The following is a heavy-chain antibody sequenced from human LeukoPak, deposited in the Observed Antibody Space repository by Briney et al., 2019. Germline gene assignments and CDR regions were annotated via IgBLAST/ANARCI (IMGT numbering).Heavy chain of an antibody. J-gene: IGHJ4*02. D-gene: IGHD4-11*01. CDR3: VIYLNTVLISPYYFDS. CDR1: GFTYSDYY. CDR2: ISSSGLSA. V-gene: IGHV3-11*04. Sequence: GGSLRLSCAASGFTYSDYYMGWIRQAPGQGLQWISYISSSGLSAYYADSVKGRFIISRDNAKNSLYLYMNILRAEDTAVYYCVIYLNTVLISPYYFDSWGQGTLVTVSS.